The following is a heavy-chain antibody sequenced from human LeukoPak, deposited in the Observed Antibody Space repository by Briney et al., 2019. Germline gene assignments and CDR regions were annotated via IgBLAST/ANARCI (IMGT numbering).Heavy chain of an antibody. J-gene: IGHJ6*03. Sequence: PSETLSLTCTVSGGSISSYYWSWIRQPPGKGLEWIGYIYYSGSTNYNPSLKSRVTISVDTSKNQFSLKLSSVTAADTAVYYCARESPYNWNPQAILWYYYMDVWGKGTTVTVSS. V-gene: IGHV4-59*01. CDR1: GGSISSYY. CDR2: IYYSGST. CDR3: ARESPYNWNPQAILWYYYMDV. D-gene: IGHD1-20*01.